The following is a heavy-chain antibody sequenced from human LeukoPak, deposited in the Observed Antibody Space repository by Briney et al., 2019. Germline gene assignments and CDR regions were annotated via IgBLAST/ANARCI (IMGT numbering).Heavy chain of an antibody. J-gene: IGHJ4*02. D-gene: IGHD2-15*01. CDR1: GGTFSSYA. CDR3: ARGRYCSGGSCYLIDY. CDR2: IIPIFGTA. V-gene: IGHV1-69*05. Sequence: SVKVSCKASGGTFSSYAISWVRQAPGQGLEWMGRIIPIFGTANYAQKFQGRVTITTDESTSTAYMELSSLRSEDTAVYYCARGRYCSGGSCYLIDYWGQGTLVTVSS.